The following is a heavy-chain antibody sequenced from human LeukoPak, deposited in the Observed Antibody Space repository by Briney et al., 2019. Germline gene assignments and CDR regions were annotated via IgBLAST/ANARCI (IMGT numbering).Heavy chain of an antibody. V-gene: IGHV4-34*01. CDR3: ARQTGSGLFILP. J-gene: IGHJ4*02. CDR1: GGSFSGYY. D-gene: IGHD3/OR15-3a*01. CDR2: INHSGST. Sequence: SESLSLTCAVYGGSFSGYYWSWIRQPPGKGLEWIGEINHSGSTNYNPSLKSRVTISVDTSKNQFSLKLSSVTAAATAVYYCARQTGSGLFILPGGQGTLVTVSS.